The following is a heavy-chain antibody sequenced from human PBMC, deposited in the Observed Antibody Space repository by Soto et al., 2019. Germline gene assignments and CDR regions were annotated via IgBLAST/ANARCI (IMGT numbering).Heavy chain of an antibody. V-gene: IGHV5-51*01. CDR2: IYPGDSDT. J-gene: IGHJ6*02. Sequence: HGESLKISCKGSGYSFTSYWIGWVRQMPGKGLEWMGIIYPGDSDTRYSPSFQGQVTISADKSISTAYLQWSSLKASDTAMYYCARHYCSSTSCYPVYYYYCGMDVWGQGTTVTVSS. CDR1: GYSFTSYW. CDR3: ARHYCSSTSCYPVYYYYCGMDV. D-gene: IGHD2-2*01.